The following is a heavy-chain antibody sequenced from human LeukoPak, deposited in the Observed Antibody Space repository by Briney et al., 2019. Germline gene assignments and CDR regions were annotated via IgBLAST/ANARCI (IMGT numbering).Heavy chain of an antibody. V-gene: IGHV4-59*01. CDR2: IYYSGST. J-gene: IGHJ6*03. CDR3: ARITPYYYYMDV. Sequence: SETLSLTCTVSGGSISSYYWSWIRQPPGKGLEWIGYIYYSGSTNYNPSLKRRVTISVDTSKNQFSLKLSSVTAADTAVYYCARITPYYYYMDVWGKGTTVTVSS. D-gene: IGHD3-16*01. CDR1: GGSISSYY.